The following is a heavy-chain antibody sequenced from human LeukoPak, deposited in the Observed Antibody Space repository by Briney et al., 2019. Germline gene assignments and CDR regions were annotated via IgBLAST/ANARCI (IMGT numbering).Heavy chain of an antibody. V-gene: IGHV1-69*13. CDR1: GGSFSFSSFT. CDR3: ARDFRGLKNYDFWSGQMSN. J-gene: IGHJ1*01. CDR2: IIPIFGTA. Sequence: SVKVSCKVSGGSFSFSSFTISWVRQTPGQGLEWMGGIIPIFGTANYAQKFQGRVTITADESTSTAYMELSSLRSEDTAVYYCARDFRGLKNYDFWSGQMSNWGQGTLVTVSS. D-gene: IGHD3-3*01.